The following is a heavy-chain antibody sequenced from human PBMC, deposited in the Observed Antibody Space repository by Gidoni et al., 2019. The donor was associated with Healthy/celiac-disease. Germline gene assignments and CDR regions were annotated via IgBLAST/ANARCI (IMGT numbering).Heavy chain of an antibody. Sequence: EVQLVESGGGLVQPGGSLRLSCAASGFTFSSDDMHWVRQATGKGLEWVSAIGTAGDTYYPGSVKGRFTISRENAKNAVYLQMNSLRAGDTAVYYCARSYGDETSYYYGMDVWGQGTTVTVSS. CDR2: IGTAGDT. CDR1: GFTFSSDD. V-gene: IGHV3-13*01. D-gene: IGHD4-17*01. J-gene: IGHJ6*02. CDR3: ARSYGDETSYYYGMDV.